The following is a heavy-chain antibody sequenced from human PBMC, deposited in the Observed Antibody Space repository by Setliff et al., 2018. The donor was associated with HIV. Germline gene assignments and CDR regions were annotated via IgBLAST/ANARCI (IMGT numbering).Heavy chain of an antibody. CDR3: ARTPYCTNGLCYRYYFDY. CDR2: IIPMLNIP. J-gene: IGHJ4*02. V-gene: IGHV1-69*10. D-gene: IGHD2-8*01. Sequence: ASVKVSCKASGGTFSSYAISWVRQAPGQGLEWMGGIIPMLNIPNYAQKFQGRVTITADESTNTTNMELSGLTSEDTAVYYCARTPYCTNGLCYRYYFDYWGQGTLVTVSS. CDR1: GGTFSSYA.